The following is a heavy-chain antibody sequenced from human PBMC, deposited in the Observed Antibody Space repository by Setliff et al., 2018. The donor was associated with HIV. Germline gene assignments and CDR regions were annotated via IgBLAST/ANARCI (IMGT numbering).Heavy chain of an antibody. D-gene: IGHD3-22*01. J-gene: IGHJ4*02. CDR3: ARNTYYYDSSGSGGYYFDY. CDR1: GYTFTSYG. V-gene: IGHV1-18*01. CDR2: ISAYNGNT. Sequence: ASVKVSCKASGYTFTSYGISWVRQAPGQGLEWMGWISAYNGNTNYAQKLQGRVTMTTDTSTSTAYMELRSLRPDDTAVHYCARNTYYYDSSGSGGYYFDYWGQGTLVTVSS.